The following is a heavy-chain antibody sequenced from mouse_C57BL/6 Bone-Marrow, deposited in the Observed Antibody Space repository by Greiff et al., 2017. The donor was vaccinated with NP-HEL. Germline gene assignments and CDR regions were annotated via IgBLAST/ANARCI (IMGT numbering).Heavy chain of an antibody. D-gene: IGHD4-1*02. CDR2: ISSGGSYT. Sequence: EVKVVESGGDLVKPGGSLKLSCAASGFTFSSYGMSWVRQTPDKRLEWVATISSGGSYTYYPDSVKGRFTISRDNAKNTLYLQMSSLKSEDTAMYYCARRNWGLDYWGQGTTLTVSS. V-gene: IGHV5-6*02. CDR3: ARRNWGLDY. CDR1: GFTFSSYG. J-gene: IGHJ2*01.